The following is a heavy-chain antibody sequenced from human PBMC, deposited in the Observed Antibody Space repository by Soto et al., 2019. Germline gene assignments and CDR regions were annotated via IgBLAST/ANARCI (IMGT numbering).Heavy chain of an antibody. D-gene: IGHD6-19*01. Sequence: GGSLRLSCAASGFTFSSYAMSCVRQAPGKRLEWVSAISGSGGSTYYADSVKGRFTISRDNSKNTLYLQMNSLRAEDTAVYYCAIVVGTRMTRKPYYFDYWGQGTLVTVSS. CDR2: ISGSGGST. V-gene: IGHV3-23*01. CDR1: GFTFSSYA. CDR3: AIVVGTRMTRKPYYFDY. J-gene: IGHJ4*02.